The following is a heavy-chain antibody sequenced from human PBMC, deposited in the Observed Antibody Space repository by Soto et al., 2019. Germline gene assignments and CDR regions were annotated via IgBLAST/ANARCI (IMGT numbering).Heavy chain of an antibody. CDR3: ARESPYGSRLDP. Sequence: QVQLQESGPGLVKPSQTLSLTCTVSGGSISSGDYYWSWIRQPPGKGLEWIGYIYYSGSTYYNPSLKSRVTISLGPSQNQFSLKLSSVTAAVTALYYCARESPYGSRLDPWGQGTLDTVSS. CDR2: IYYSGST. J-gene: IGHJ5*02. D-gene: IGHD6-13*01. V-gene: IGHV4-30-4*01. CDR1: GGSISSGDYY.